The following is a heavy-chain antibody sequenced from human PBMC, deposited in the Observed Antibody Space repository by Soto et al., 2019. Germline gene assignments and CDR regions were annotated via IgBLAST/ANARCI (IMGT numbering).Heavy chain of an antibody. CDR1: GFTFSSYS. CDR3: ARDRTNYYGSGSYYPYAFDI. J-gene: IGHJ3*02. V-gene: IGHV3-21*01. CDR2: ISSSSSYI. D-gene: IGHD3-10*01. Sequence: GGSLRLSCAASGFTFSSYSMNWVLQAPGKGLEWVSSISSSSSYIYYADSVKGRFTISRDNAKNSLYLQMNSLRAEDTAVYYCARDRTNYYGSGSYYPYAFDIWGQGTMVTVSS.